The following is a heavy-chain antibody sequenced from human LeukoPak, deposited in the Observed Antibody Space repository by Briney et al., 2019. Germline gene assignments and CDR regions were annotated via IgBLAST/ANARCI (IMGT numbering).Heavy chain of an antibody. V-gene: IGHV4-39*01. CDR1: GGSISSSSYY. Sequence: SETLSLTCSVSGGSISSSSYYWGWIRQSPEKGLEWIGSIYYSGSTYYNPSLKSRVTISVDTSKNQFSLKLSSVTAADTAVYYCARHPKKNGIVGATIYDWGQGTLVTVSS. CDR3: ARHPKKNGIVGATIYD. CDR2: IYYSGST. J-gene: IGHJ4*02. D-gene: IGHD1-26*01.